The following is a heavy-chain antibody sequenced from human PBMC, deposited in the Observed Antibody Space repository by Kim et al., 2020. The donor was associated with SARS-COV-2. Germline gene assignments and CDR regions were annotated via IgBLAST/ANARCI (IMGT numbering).Heavy chain of an antibody. CDR2: IYYSGST. CDR3: ASYDILDYYYYYGMDV. V-gene: IGHV4-39*01. J-gene: IGHJ6*02. Sequence: SATRSLTCTVSGGSISSSSYYWGWIRQPPGKGLEWIGSIYYSGSTYYNPSLKSRVTISVDTSKNQFSLKLSSVTAADTAVYYCASYDILDYYYYYGMDVWGQGTTVPVSS. CDR1: GGSISSSSYY. D-gene: IGHD3-9*01.